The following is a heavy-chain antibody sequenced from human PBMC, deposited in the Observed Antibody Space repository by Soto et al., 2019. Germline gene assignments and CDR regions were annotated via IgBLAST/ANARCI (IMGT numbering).Heavy chain of an antibody. CDR1: GGTFGNSA. J-gene: IGHJ4*02. D-gene: IGHD3-16*01. Sequence: QVKLVQSGAEVKKPGSSVKVSCKASGGTFGNSAISWVRQDPGQGLEWMVGIIPVFGTVNYAQKFEGRVTITADESTSTVFMEMSKLPSEDTAVYYCAKMMAAACYDSWGQGPLVTVSS. CDR2: IIPVFGTV. CDR3: AKMMAAACYDS. V-gene: IGHV1-69*01.